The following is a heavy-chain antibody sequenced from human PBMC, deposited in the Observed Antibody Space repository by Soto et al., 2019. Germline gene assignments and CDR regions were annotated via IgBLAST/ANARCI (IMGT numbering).Heavy chain of an antibody. J-gene: IGHJ4*02. CDR1: GFTFSTYA. Sequence: EVQLLESGGDLVQPGGSLRLSCAASGFTFSTYAMSWVRQAPGKGLDWVSTITTNGDTAYYSASVKGRFTISRDNSKDTLFLQMNSLRGEDTALYFCVLTARFTVSYWGQGTLVTVSS. D-gene: IGHD3-22*01. CDR2: ITTNGDTA. CDR3: VLTARFTVSY. V-gene: IGHV3-23*01.